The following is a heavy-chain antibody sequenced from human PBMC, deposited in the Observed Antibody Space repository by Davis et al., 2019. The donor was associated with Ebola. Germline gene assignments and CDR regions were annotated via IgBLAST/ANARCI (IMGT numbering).Heavy chain of an antibody. V-gene: IGHV3-30*03. CDR1: GFTFSSYG. Sequence: GESLKISCAASGFTFSSYGMHWVRQAPGKGLEWVAVISYDGSNKYYADSVKGRFTISRDNSKNTLYLQMNSLRAEDTAVYYCAREPVGLRIRDIVATDYYYYGMDVWGQGTTVTVSS. J-gene: IGHJ6*02. CDR2: ISYDGSNK. CDR3: AREPVGLRIRDIVATDYYYYGMDV. D-gene: IGHD5-12*01.